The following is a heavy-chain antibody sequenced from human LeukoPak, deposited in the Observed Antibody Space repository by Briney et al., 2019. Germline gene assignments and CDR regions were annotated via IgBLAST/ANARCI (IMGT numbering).Heavy chain of an antibody. Sequence: SVKVSCKASGGTFSSYAISWVRQAPGQGLEWMGGIIPIFGTANYAQKFQGRVTMTRDMSTSTVYMELSSLRSEDTAVYYCARMLPYSSGWYIAFDIWGQGTMVTVSS. CDR1: GGTFSSYA. D-gene: IGHD6-19*01. J-gene: IGHJ3*02. CDR3: ARMLPYSSGWYIAFDI. CDR2: IIPIFGTA. V-gene: IGHV1-69*05.